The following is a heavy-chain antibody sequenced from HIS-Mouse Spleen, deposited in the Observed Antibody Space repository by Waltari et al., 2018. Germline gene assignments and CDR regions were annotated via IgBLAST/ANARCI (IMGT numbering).Heavy chain of an antibody. CDR1: GGSIRSSSYY. V-gene: IGHV4-39*07. J-gene: IGHJ2*01. CDR3: AREIPYSSSWYDWYFDL. D-gene: IGHD6-13*01. Sequence: LPLQESGPGLVKPSATLALTCTVPGGSIRSSSYYCGWIRQPPGKGLEWMGSIYYSGSTYYNPSLKSRVTISVDTSKNQFSLKLSSVTAADTAVYYCAREIPYSSSWYDWYFDLWGRGTLVTVSS. CDR2: IYYSGST.